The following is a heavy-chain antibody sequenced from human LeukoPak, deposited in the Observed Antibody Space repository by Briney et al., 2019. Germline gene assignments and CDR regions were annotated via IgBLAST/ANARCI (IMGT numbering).Heavy chain of an antibody. CDR1: GGSFSGYY. V-gene: IGHV4-34*01. Sequence: SETLSLTCAVYGGSFSGYYWSWIRQPPGKGLEWIGEINHSGSTYYNPSLKSRVTISVDTSKNQFSLKLSSVTAADTAVYYCAREHRGDILTGYLPDAFDIWGQGTMVTVSS. CDR3: AREHRGDILTGYLPDAFDI. J-gene: IGHJ3*02. CDR2: INHSGST. D-gene: IGHD3-9*01.